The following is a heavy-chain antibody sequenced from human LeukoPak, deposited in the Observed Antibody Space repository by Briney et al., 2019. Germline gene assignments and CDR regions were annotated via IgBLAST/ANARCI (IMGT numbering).Heavy chain of an antibody. V-gene: IGHV1-18*01. D-gene: IGHD2-15*01. CDR2: ISAYNGNT. CDR1: GYTFTSYG. CDR3: ARDGVVVVAATNNWFDP. Sequence: ASVKVSCKASGYTFTSYGISWVRQAPGQGLEWMGWISAYNGNTNYAQKLQGRVTITTDESTSTAYMELSSLRSEDTAVYYCARDGVVVVAATNNWFDPWGQGTLVTVSS. J-gene: IGHJ5*02.